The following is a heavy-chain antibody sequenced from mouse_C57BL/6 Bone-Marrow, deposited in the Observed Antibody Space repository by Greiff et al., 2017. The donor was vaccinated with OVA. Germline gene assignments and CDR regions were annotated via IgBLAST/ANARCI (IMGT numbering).Heavy chain of an antibody. J-gene: IGHJ2*01. D-gene: IGHD3-3*01. CDR3: ARVWTMTIFDY. V-gene: IGHV1-50*01. CDR1: GYTFTSYW. Sequence: QVQLQQPGAELVKPGASVKLSCKASGYTFTSYWMQWVKQRPGQGLEWIGEIDPSDSYTNYNQKFKGKATLTIDTSSSTAYMQLSNLTSEDSAVYYCARVWTMTIFDYWGQGTTLTVSS. CDR2: IDPSDSYT.